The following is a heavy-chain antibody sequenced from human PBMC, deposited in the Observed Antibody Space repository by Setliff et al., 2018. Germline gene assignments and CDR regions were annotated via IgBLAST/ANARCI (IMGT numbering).Heavy chain of an antibody. D-gene: IGHD6-19*01. CDR2: IKEDGSEK. CDR3: ARGGETGGRFLMWL. Sequence: GGSLRLSCEGFEFSFRSYSVNWVRQAPGKGLEWVANIKEDGSEKYYVDSVKGRFTISRDNAKNSLYLEMNSLRAEDTAEYYCARGGETGGRFLMWLWGQGTLVTVSS. J-gene: IGHJ4*02. V-gene: IGHV3-7*04. CDR1: EFSFRSYS.